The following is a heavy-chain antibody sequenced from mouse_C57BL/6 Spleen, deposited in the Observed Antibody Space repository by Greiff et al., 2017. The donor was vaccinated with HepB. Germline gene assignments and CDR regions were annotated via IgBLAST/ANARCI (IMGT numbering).Heavy chain of an antibody. CDR3: ARTSITTVVASGGAMDY. CDR2: IHPNSGST. J-gene: IGHJ4*01. D-gene: IGHD1-1*01. V-gene: IGHV1-64*01. CDR1: GYTFTSYW. Sequence: QVQLKESGAELVKPGASVKLSCKASGYTFTSYWMHWVKQRPGQGLEWIGMIHPNSGSTNYNEKFKSKATLTVDKSSSSAYMQLSSLTSEDSAVYYCARTSITTVVASGGAMDYWGQGTSVTVSS.